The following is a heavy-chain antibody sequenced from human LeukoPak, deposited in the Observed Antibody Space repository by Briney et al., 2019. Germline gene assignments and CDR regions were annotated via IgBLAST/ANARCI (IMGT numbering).Heavy chain of an antibody. CDR1: GGSISSSSYY. D-gene: IGHD3-3*01. Sequence: SETLSLTCTVSGGSISSSSYYWGWIRQPPGKGLEWIGSIYYSGSTYYNPSLKSRVTISVDTSKNQFSLKLSSVTAADTAVYYCARHVDDFWSGYPDYWGQGTLVTVSS. J-gene: IGHJ4*02. CDR2: IYYSGST. V-gene: IGHV4-39*01. CDR3: ARHVDDFWSGYPDY.